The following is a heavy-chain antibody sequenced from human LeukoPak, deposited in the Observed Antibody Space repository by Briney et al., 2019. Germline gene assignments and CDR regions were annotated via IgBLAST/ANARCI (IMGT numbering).Heavy chain of an antibody. D-gene: IGHD1-26*01. CDR3: AKGIVGATRKINFFDY. V-gene: IGHV3-23*01. J-gene: IGHJ4*02. Sequence: TGGSLRLSCAASGFTFSSYAMSWVRQAPGKGLEWVSAISGSGGSTYYADSVKGRFTISRDNSKNTLYLQMNSRRAEDTAVYYCAKGIVGATRKINFFDYWGQGTLVTVSS. CDR2: ISGSGGST. CDR1: GFTFSSYA.